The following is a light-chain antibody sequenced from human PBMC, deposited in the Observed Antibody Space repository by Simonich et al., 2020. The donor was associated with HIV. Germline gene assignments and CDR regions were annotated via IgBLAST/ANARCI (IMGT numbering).Light chain of an antibody. CDR2: WAS. CDR3: QQYYSTPPT. V-gene: IGKV4-1*01. CDR1: QSVLYSSNNKND. Sequence: DIVMTQSPDSLAVSLGERATINCKSSQSVLYSSNNKNDLAWYQQKPGQPPKLLIYWASTRESGVPDRFSASGSGTDFTLTISSLQAEDVAIYYCQQYYSTPPTFGQGTKVEIK. J-gene: IGKJ1*01.